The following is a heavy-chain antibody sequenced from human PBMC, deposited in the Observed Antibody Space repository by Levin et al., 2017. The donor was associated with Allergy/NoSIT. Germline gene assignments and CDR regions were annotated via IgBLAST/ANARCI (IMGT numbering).Heavy chain of an antibody. V-gene: IGHV3-23*01. CDR3: AREMGYGSGIDY. Sequence: ETLSLTCAASGFTFSSYAMSWVRQAPGKGLEWVSAISGSGSSTYFADSVKGRFTISRDKSKNTLFLQMNSLRAEDTAIYYCAREMGYGSGIDYWGQGTLVTVSS. J-gene: IGHJ4*02. CDR2: ISGSGSST. D-gene: IGHD3-10*01. CDR1: GFTFSSYA.